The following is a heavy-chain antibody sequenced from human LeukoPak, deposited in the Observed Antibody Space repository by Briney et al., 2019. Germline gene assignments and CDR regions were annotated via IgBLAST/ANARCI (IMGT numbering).Heavy chain of an antibody. Sequence: GASVKVSCKASGYTFTSYYMHWVRQAPGQGLEWMGIINPSGGSTSYAQKFQGRVTMTRDTSTSTVYMELSSLRSEDTAVHYCARDFYGSGSYYNWFDPWGQGTLVTVSS. CDR2: INPSGGST. CDR1: GYTFTSYY. D-gene: IGHD3-10*01. J-gene: IGHJ5*02. V-gene: IGHV1-46*01. CDR3: ARDFYGSGSYYNWFDP.